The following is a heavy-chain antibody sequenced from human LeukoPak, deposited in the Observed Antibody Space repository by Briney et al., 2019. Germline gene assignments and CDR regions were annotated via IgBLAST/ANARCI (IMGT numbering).Heavy chain of an antibody. CDR1: GFTFSSYG. CDR3: ARLWGAAAGMGVDY. J-gene: IGHJ4*02. D-gene: IGHD6-13*01. CDR2: IRYDGSNK. Sequence: GGSLRLSCAASGFTFSSYGMHWVRQAPGKGLEWVAFIRYDGSNKYYADSVKGRFAISRDNSKNTLYLQMNSLRAEDTAVYCCARLWGAAAGMGVDYWGQGTLVTVSS. V-gene: IGHV3-30*02.